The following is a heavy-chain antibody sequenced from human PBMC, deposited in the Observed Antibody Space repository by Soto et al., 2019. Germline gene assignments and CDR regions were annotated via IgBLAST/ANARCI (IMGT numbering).Heavy chain of an antibody. CDR1: GFTFSDYA. V-gene: IGHV3-33*01. J-gene: IGHJ5*02. Sequence: QVQLVESGGGVVQPAWSLRLSCVTSGFTFSDYAMHWVRQAPGKGLEWVAVIRPDGSNRYYADSVKGRFTISRDISKNTLYLQMSSLRADDTAVYFCARVGRPQHLLTGFDNWGQGTLVTVSS. CDR3: ARVGRPQHLLTGFDN. D-gene: IGHD3-16*01. CDR2: IRPDGSNR.